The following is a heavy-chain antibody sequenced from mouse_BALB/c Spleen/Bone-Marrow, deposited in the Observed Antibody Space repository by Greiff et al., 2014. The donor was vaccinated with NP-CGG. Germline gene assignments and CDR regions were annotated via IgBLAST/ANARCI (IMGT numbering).Heavy chain of an antibody. CDR2: VNPNNGGT. J-gene: IGHJ1*01. D-gene: IGHD1-1*01. CDR1: GYSFTDYY. V-gene: IGHV1-34*01. CDR3: ARVDYGSSHRYLHV. Sequence: VQLQQSGIALVTRGASVKMSCKASGYSFTDYYMHWVKQSHGKSLEWIGRVNPNNGGTSYNQKFKGKAILTVDKSSSTAYMELRSLTSEDSADNYCARVDYGSSHRYLHVSGAGTTGTV.